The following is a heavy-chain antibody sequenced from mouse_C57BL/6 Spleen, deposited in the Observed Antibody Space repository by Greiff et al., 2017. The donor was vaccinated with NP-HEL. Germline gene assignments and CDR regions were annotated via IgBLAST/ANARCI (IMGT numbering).Heavy chain of an antibody. CDR3: ARDYYGSSSFDY. J-gene: IGHJ2*01. CDR2: IDPNSGGT. V-gene: IGHV1-72*01. CDR1: GYTFTSYW. Sequence: QVQLQQPGAELVKPGASVKLSCKASGYTFTSYWMHWVKQRPGRGLEWIGRIDPNSGGTTYNEKVKSKSTLTVDKPSSTHYMQLSGLTSEDSAVYNSARDYYGSSSFDYGGQGTTLTVSS. D-gene: IGHD1-1*01.